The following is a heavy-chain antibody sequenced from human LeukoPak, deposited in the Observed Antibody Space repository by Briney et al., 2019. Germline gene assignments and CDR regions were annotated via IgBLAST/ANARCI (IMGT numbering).Heavy chain of an antibody. CDR1: GFTFSRYA. V-gene: IGHV3-64*01. J-gene: IGHJ4*02. CDR2: ISTNGGST. D-gene: IGHD3-22*01. CDR3: ARGNDSSGYYYFFDY. Sequence: GGSLRLSCAASGFTFSRYAMHWVRQAPGKGLEYVSTISTNGGSTYYASSVKDRFTISRDNSKNTLYLQMVNLRPEDMAVYYCARGNDSSGYYYFFDYWGQGTLVTVSS.